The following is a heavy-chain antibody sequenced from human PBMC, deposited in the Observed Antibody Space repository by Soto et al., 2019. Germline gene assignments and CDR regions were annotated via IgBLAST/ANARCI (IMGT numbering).Heavy chain of an antibody. D-gene: IGHD1-26*01. CDR1: GYTFTGYY. J-gene: IGHJ6*02. CDR3: ARYPQGGSYYYGMDV. Sequence: ASVKVSCKASGYTFTGYYMHWVRQAPGQGLEWMGWINPNSGGTNYAQKFQGWVTMTRDTSISTAYMELSRLRSDDTAVYYCARYPQGGSYYYGMDVWGQGTTVTVSS. CDR2: INPNSGGT. V-gene: IGHV1-2*04.